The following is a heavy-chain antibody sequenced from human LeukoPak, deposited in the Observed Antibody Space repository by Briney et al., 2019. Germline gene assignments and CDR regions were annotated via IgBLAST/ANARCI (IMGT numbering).Heavy chain of an antibody. CDR1: GFSFSSYV. D-gene: IGHD3-10*01. Sequence: GGSLRLSCAASGFSFSSYVVHWVRQAPGKGLEWVAVISFDGSNEYYADSVKGRFTISRDNSKNTLYLQMNSLRAEDTAVYYCASVRSYYGSGSYFDYWGQGTLVTVSS. CDR3: ASVRSYYGSGSYFDY. J-gene: IGHJ4*02. CDR2: ISFDGSNE. V-gene: IGHV3-30-3*01.